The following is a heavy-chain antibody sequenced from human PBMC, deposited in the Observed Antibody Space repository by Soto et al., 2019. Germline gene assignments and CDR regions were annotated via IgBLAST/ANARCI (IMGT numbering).Heavy chain of an antibody. CDR3: AKRASTRTFDY. J-gene: IGHJ4*02. CDR1: GFTFSSYV. Sequence: EVQLLESGGDLVQPGGSLRLSCAASGFTFSSYVMNWVRQAPGKGLEWVSAITGSGGNTYYADSVKGRFTISRDNSKNTLFLQKGSLGAEETALYYCAKRASTRTFDYWGQGTLVTVSS. CDR2: ITGSGGNT. V-gene: IGHV3-23*01.